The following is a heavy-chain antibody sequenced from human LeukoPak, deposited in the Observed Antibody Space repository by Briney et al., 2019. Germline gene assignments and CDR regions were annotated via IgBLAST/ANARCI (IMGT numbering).Heavy chain of an antibody. CDR1: GGSISSGSYY. D-gene: IGHD2-15*01. J-gene: IGHJ4*02. Sequence: PSQTLSLTCTVSGGSISSGSYYWSWIRQPAGNGLEWIGRIYTSGGTNYNPSLQGRVTISVDTSKNQFSLKLSSVTAADTAVYYCAREGDYCSGGSCYGYWGQGTLVTVSS. V-gene: IGHV4-61*02. CDR2: IYTSGGT. CDR3: AREGDYCSGGSCYGY.